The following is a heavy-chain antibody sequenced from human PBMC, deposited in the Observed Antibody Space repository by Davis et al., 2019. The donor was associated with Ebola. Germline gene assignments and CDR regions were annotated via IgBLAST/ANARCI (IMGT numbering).Heavy chain of an antibody. J-gene: IGHJ3*02. CDR2: ISFDGSK. D-gene: IGHD5-18*01. CDR1: GLTVSSNY. Sequence: GESLKISCAASGLTVSSNYMSWVRQAPGKGLEWVVGISFDGSKYYVDSVKGRFTTSMDNFRNTLYLQMDSLRDEDTALYYCAREGYSSGTAPAFDMWGQGTMVTVSS. V-gene: IGHV3-53*05. CDR3: AREGYSSGTAPAFDM.